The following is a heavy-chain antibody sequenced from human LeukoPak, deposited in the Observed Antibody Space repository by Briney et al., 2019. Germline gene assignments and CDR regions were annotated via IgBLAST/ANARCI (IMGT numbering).Heavy chain of an antibody. D-gene: IGHD5-12*01. Sequence: GGSLRLSCAASGFTVSSNYMSWVRQAPGKGLEWVSVIYSGGSTYYADSVKGRFTISRDNSKNTLYLQMNSLRAEDTAVYYCARRGSGYDSRGHAFDIWGQGTMVTISS. V-gene: IGHV3-53*01. CDR3: ARRGSGYDSRGHAFDI. CDR1: GFTVSSNY. CDR2: IYSGGST. J-gene: IGHJ3*02.